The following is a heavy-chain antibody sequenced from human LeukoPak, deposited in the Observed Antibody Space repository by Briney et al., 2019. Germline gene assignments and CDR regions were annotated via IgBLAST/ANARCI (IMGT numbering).Heavy chain of an antibody. D-gene: IGHD3-16*01. CDR1: GGTFSSYA. CDR2: IIPIFGTA. V-gene: IGHV1-69*06. Sequence: GASVKVSCKASGGTFSSYAISWVRQAPGQGLEWMGRIIPIFGTANYAQKFQGRVTITADKSTSTAYMELSSLRSEDTAVYYCASVFGSRVPSIWGQGTMVTVSS. J-gene: IGHJ3*02. CDR3: ASVFGSRVPSI.